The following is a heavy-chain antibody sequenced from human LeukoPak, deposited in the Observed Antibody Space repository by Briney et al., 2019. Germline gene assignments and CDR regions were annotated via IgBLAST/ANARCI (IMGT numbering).Heavy chain of an antibody. V-gene: IGHV3-23*01. Sequence: GGTLRLSCAASGFTFSSYGMSWVREAPGKGLEWVSAISGSGGSTYYADSVKGRFTISRDNSKNTLYLQMNSLRAEDTAVYYCAKEFTYYYDSSGYENAFDIWGQGTMVTVSS. CDR3: AKEFTYYYDSSGYENAFDI. CDR1: GFTFSSYG. D-gene: IGHD3-22*01. J-gene: IGHJ3*02. CDR2: ISGSGGST.